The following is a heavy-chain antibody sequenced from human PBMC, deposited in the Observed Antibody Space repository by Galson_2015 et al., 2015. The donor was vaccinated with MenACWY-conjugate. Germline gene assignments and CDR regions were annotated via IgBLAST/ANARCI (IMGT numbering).Heavy chain of an antibody. CDR3: MTGPFGDYAGY. Sequence: SLRLSCAASGFTFSRYVMTWVRQAPGKGLEWVSVIYSGGGTYHADSVKGRFSVSRDNSKDTVYLQMNSLKVEDTAVYYCMTGPFGDYAGYWGQGTLVTVSS. V-gene: IGHV3-66*01. CDR2: IYSGGGT. CDR1: GFTFSRYV. D-gene: IGHD4-17*01. J-gene: IGHJ4*02.